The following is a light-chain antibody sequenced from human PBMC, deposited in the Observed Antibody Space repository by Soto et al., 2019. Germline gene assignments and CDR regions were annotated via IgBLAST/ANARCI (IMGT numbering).Light chain of an antibody. Sequence: EIVLTQSPGTLSLSPGERATLSCRASQSVSSIYLAWYQQKPGHAPRLLIYGASSRATGIPDRFSGSGSETEFTLTISSLQSEDSAVYYCQQYNNWPPWTFGQGTKVDIK. J-gene: IGKJ1*01. CDR2: GAS. CDR3: QQYNNWPPWT. V-gene: IGKV3-20*01. CDR1: QSVSSIY.